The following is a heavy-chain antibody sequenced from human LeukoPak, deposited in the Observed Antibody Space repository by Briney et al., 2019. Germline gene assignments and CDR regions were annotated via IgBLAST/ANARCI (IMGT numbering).Heavy chain of an antibody. CDR1: GGSISSGDYY. CDR2: IYYTGST. V-gene: IGHV4-39*02. J-gene: IGHJ4*02. Sequence: PSQTLSLTCTVSGGSISSGDYYWSWIRQPPGKGLEWIGSIYYTGSTYYNPSLKSRVTISVDTSKNHFSLRLSSVTAADTAVYYCARFCSRTSCYEKAFDSWGQGTLVTVSS. CDR3: ARFCSRTSCYEKAFDS. D-gene: IGHD2-2*01.